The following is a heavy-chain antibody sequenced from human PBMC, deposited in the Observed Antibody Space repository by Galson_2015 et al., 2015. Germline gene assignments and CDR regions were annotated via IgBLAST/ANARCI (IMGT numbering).Heavy chain of an antibody. D-gene: IGHD2-2*01. CDR2: ISYDGSNK. CDR3: ARDLTPRVVPAAKYYYYYGMDV. Sequence: SLRLSCAASGFTFSSYGMHWVRQAPGKGLEWVAVISYDGSNKYYADSVKGRFTISRDNSKNTLYLQMNSLRAEDTAVYYCARDLTPRVVPAAKYYYYYGMDVWGQGTTVTVSS. CDR1: GFTFSSYG. J-gene: IGHJ6*02. V-gene: IGHV3-30*03.